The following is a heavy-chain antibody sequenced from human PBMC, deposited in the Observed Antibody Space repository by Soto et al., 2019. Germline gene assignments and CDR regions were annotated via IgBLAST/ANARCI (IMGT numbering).Heavy chain of an antibody. D-gene: IGHD4-17*01. CDR1: GGSISTNY. Sequence: SSETLSLTCTVSGGSISTNYWSWIRQPPGKGLEWIGYIYSSGSTNYNPSLESRVIISVDTSKNQFSLNLSSVTAIDTAIYYCARRKGGDYGHYFDYWGQGTLVTVSS. CDR3: ARRKGGDYGHYFDY. J-gene: IGHJ4*02. CDR2: IYSSGST. V-gene: IGHV4-4*09.